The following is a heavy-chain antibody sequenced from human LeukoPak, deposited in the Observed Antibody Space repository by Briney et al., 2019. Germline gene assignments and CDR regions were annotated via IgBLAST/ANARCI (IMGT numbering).Heavy chain of an antibody. CDR1: GYSISSGYY. CDR3: ARYRSPSAITADYFDY. J-gene: IGHJ4*02. CDR2: FYRSGGT. D-gene: IGHD6-13*01. Sequence: SEALSLTCAVSGYSISSGYYWGWIRQPPGKGLEWIASFYRSGGTYYNLSLKSRVSISVDTSKNQFSLKLNSVTAADTAIYYCARYRSPSAITADYFDYWGRGTLVTVSS. V-gene: IGHV4-38-2*01.